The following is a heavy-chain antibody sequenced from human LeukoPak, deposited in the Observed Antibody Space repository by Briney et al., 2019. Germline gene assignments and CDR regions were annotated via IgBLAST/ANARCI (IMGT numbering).Heavy chain of an antibody. J-gene: IGHJ4*02. D-gene: IGHD3-16*02. CDR1: GFTFSDFW. Sequence: GGSLRLSCAGSGFTFSDFWMTWVRQTPGKGLEWVANIKEDGTEKNLVDSVKGRFTISRDNSKNTLYLQMNSLRAEDTAVYYCTKVASTGFIAYYFDYWGQGTLVTVSS. V-gene: IGHV3-7*03. CDR3: TKVASTGFIAYYFDY. CDR2: IKEDGTEK.